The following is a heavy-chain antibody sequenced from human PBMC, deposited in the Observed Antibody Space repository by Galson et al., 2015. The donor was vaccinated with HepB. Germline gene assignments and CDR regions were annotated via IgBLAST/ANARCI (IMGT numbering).Heavy chain of an antibody. CDR2: FYSGGSK. V-gene: IGHV3-53*01. CDR1: GFTVTTNY. J-gene: IGHJ1*01. Sequence: SLRLSCAASGFTVTTNYMGWVRQAPRKGLEWVSVFYSGGSKHYADSVKGRFTISRDSSKNTLYLQMSNLRAEDTAVYYCARGGGHLISGDHEYFQQWGQGTLVTVSS. D-gene: IGHD4-17*01. CDR3: ARGGGHLISGDHEYFQQ.